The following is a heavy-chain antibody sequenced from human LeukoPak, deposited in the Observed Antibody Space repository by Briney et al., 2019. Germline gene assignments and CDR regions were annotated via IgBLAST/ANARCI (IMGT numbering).Heavy chain of an antibody. J-gene: IGHJ6*02. V-gene: IGHV4-34*01. D-gene: IGHD1-26*01. CDR1: GGPFDHYY. CDR3: ASRIGRYNYYFGMDV. Sequence: SETLSLTCTVHGGPFDHYYWTWIRQSPGMGLEWIGEINESGSTNNDPSLQSRVTISVDTSKNHLFLKMTSVTAADTAVYYCASRIGRYNYYFGMDVWGQGTTVTVSS. CDR2: INESGST.